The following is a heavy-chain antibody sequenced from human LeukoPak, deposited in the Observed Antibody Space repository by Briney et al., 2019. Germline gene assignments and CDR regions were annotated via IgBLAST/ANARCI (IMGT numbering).Heavy chain of an antibody. J-gene: IGHJ5*02. V-gene: IGHV4-59*08. D-gene: IGHD4-17*01. CDR3: AALPGWGYGDYFFNPYWFDP. CDR2: IYYSGST. Sequence: SETLSLTCTVSGGSISSYYWSWIRQPPGKGLEWIGYIYYSGSTNCNPSLKSRVTISVDTSKNQFSLKLSSVTAADTAVYYCAALPGWGYGDYFFNPYWFDPWGQGTLVTVSS. CDR1: GGSISSYY.